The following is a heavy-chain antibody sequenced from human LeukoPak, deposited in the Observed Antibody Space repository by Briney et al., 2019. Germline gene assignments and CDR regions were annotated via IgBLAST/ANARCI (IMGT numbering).Heavy chain of an antibody. D-gene: IGHD6-19*01. Sequence: GGSLRLSCAASGFTFSSYSMNWVRQAPGKGLEWVSYISSSSSTIYYADSVKGRFTISRDNAKNSLYLQMNSPRAEDTAVYYCASRYSSGWYEENWFDPWGQGTLVTVSS. V-gene: IGHV3-48*04. CDR2: ISSSSSTI. J-gene: IGHJ5*02. CDR3: ASRYSSGWYEENWFDP. CDR1: GFTFSSYS.